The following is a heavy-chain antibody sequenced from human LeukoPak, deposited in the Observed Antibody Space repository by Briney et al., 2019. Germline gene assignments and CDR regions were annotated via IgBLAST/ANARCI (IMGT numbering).Heavy chain of an antibody. CDR2: IYYSGST. Sequence: SETLSLTCTVSGGSISSSSYYWGWIRQPPGKGLEWIGSIYYSGSTYYNPSLKSRVTISVDTSKNQFSLKLSSVTAADTAVYYCARLGGYYGDRWGQGTLVTVSS. CDR1: GGSISSSSYY. J-gene: IGHJ4*02. D-gene: IGHD3-3*01. V-gene: IGHV4-39*01. CDR3: ARLGGYYGDR.